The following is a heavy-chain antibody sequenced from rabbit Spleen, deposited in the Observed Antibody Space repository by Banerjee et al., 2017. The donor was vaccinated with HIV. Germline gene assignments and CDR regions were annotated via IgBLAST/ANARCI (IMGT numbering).Heavy chain of an antibody. J-gene: IGHJ4*01. Sequence: QEQLEESGGGLFQPGGSLALTCKASGFSFSSSYYMCWVRQAPGKGLEWIGCIDGGSSGSTYYASWAKGRFTISKTSSTTVTLQMTSLTVADTAMYFCARRYRISTGYWDLWGPGPLVTVS. D-gene: IGHD1-1*01. CDR3: ARRYRISTGYWDL. CDR1: GFSFSSSYY. CDR2: IDGGSSGST. V-gene: IGHV1S45*01.